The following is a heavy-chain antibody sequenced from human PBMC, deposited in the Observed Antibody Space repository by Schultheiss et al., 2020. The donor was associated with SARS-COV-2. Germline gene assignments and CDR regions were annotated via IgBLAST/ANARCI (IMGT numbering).Heavy chain of an antibody. Sequence: ASVKVSCKASGYTFTSYYMHWVRQAPGQGLEWMGWINPNSGGTNYAQKLQGRVTMTRDTSISTAYMELSRLRSDDTAVYYCDYDYVWGSYPQSPGNFDYWGQGTLVTVSS. CDR3: DYDYVWGSYPQSPGNFDY. D-gene: IGHD3-16*02. CDR2: INPNSGGT. CDR1: GYTFTSYY. V-gene: IGHV1-2*02. J-gene: IGHJ4*02.